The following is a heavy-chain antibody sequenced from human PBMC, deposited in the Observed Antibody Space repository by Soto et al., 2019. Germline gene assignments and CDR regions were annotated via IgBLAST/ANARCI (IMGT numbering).Heavy chain of an antibody. J-gene: IGHJ4*02. CDR2: IYYSGST. D-gene: IGHD1-26*01. Sequence: QVQLQESGPGLVKPSETLSLTCTVSGGSISSYYWSWIRQPPGKGLEWIGYIYYSGSTNYNPSLTSRVTISVDTSKNQFSLKLSSVTAADTAMYYCARGQGRYYFDYWGQGTLVTVSS. V-gene: IGHV4-59*01. CDR1: GGSISSYY. CDR3: ARGQGRYYFDY.